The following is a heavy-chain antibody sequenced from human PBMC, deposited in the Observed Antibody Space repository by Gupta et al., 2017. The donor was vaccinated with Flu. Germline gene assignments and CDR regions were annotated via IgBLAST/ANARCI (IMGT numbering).Heavy chain of an antibody. D-gene: IGHD3-3*01. Sequence: ESGPGLVKPSETLSLTCAVSGYSISSGYYWGWIRQPPGKGLEWIGSIYHSGSTYYNPSLKSRVTISVDTPKNQFSLKLSSVTAADTAVYYCARGVVILRLNDAFDIWGQGTMVTVSS. CDR2: IYHSGST. V-gene: IGHV4-38-2*01. CDR1: GYSISSGYY. J-gene: IGHJ3*02. CDR3: ARGVVILRLNDAFDI.